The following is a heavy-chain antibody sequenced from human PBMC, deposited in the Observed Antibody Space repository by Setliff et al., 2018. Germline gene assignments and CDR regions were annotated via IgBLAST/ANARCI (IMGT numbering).Heavy chain of an antibody. Sequence: GASVKVSCKASGYTFTSYAMHWVRQAPGQRLEWMGWINAGNGNTKYSQKFQGRVTITRDTSASTAYMELSRLRSDDSAVYYCARGPANYDLLTGCDCWGQGTLVTVSS. CDR3: ARGPANYDLLTGCDC. CDR1: GYTFTSYA. V-gene: IGHV1-3*01. CDR2: INAGNGNT. D-gene: IGHD3-9*01. J-gene: IGHJ4*02.